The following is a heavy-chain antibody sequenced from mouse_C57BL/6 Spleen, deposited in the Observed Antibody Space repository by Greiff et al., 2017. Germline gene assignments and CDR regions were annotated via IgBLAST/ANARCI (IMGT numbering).Heavy chain of an antibody. D-gene: IGHD3-2*02. CDR1: GYTFTSYW. Sequence: QVQLQQSGAELVKPGASVKMSCKASGYTFTSYWMNWVKQRPGQGLEWIGMIHPNSGSTNYNEKFKSKATLTVDKSSSTAYMQLSSLTSEDSAVYSSARSPTTQAAWFAYWGQGTLVTVSA. J-gene: IGHJ3*01. CDR3: ARSPTTQAAWFAY. V-gene: IGHV1-64*01. CDR2: IHPNSGST.